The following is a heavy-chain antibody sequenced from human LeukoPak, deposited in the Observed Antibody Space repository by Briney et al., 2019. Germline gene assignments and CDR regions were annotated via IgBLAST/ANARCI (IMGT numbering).Heavy chain of an antibody. V-gene: IGHV4-4*07. CDR1: GGSISSYY. D-gene: IGHD6-19*01. CDR3: ARDIPVAGTDY. CDR2: IYTSGST. Sequence: SETLSLTCTVSGGSISSYYWTWIRQPAGKGLEWIGRIYTSGSTNYNPSFKSRVTMSVDTSKNQFSLKLSSVTAADTAVYYCARDIPVAGTDYWGQGTLVTVSS. J-gene: IGHJ4*02.